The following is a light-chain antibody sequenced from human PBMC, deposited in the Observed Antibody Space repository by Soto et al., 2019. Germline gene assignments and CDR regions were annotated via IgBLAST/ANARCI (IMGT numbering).Light chain of an antibody. CDR1: QSITGW. Sequence: DIQMTQSPSTLSASVGDRVTITCRASQSITGWLAWYQQKPGKAPDLLIYKASSLESGVPSRFSGSGSGTEFTLTISSLQPDDFAIYYCQQYNSLPMTFGQGTRLEIK. CDR2: KAS. V-gene: IGKV1-5*03. J-gene: IGKJ5*01. CDR3: QQYNSLPMT.